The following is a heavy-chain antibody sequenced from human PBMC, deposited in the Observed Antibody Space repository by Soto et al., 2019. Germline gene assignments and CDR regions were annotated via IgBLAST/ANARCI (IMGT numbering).Heavy chain of an antibody. CDR1: VFTFRNHG. J-gene: IGHJ6*02. CDR2: ISYNGKNE. Sequence: GGSLRLSCVASVFTFRNHGMHLVRQSPGKGLEWVAVISYNGKNEHYADSLKGRFTISRDNSKNTVFLQMNSLTPEETAVYYCAKDRNYIAIVEMATTGMDVWGQGTTVTVSS. V-gene: IGHV3-30*18. CDR3: AKDRNYIAIVEMATTGMDV. D-gene: IGHD1-26*01.